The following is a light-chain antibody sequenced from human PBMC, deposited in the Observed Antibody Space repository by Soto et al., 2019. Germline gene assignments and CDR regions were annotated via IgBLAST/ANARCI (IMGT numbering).Light chain of an antibody. V-gene: IGLV2-8*01. CDR1: SSDVGGYKY. J-gene: IGLJ3*02. CDR2: EVT. Sequence: QSALTQPPSASGSPGQSVTISCTGTSSDVGGYKYVSWYQQYPGKAPKLMIDEVTKRPSGVPDRLSGSKSSNTASLTVSGLDDEDADYYSGPSYVGNGTWVFGGGTKLTVL. CDR3: PSYVGNGTWV.